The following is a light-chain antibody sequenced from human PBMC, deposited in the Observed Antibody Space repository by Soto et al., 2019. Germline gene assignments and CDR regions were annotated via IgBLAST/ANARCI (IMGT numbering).Light chain of an antibody. CDR3: QTWVTGPPWV. CDR2: LNNDGSH. CDR1: SGHSTYA. V-gene: IGLV4-69*01. J-gene: IGLJ3*02. Sequence: QSVLTQSPSASASLGASVKRTCTLSSGHSTYAIAWHQQQPEKGPRYLMKLNNDGSHTKGDGIPDRFSGSSSGAERYLTISSLQSEDEADYYCQTWVTGPPWVFGGGTQLTVL.